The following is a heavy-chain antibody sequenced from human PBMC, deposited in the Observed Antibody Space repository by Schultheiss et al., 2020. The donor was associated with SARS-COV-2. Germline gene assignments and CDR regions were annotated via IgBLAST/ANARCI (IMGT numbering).Heavy chain of an antibody. CDR3: TSPPLIGIAVAGTDYYYGMDV. CDR1: GFTVSSNY. V-gene: IGHV3-23*01. Sequence: GGSLRLSCTASGFTVSSNYMSWVRQAPGTGLEWVSVISGSGGSTYYADSVKGRFTISRDNSKNTLYLQMNSLRAEDTAVYYCTSPPLIGIAVAGTDYYYGMDVWGQGTTVTVSS. CDR2: ISGSGGST. J-gene: IGHJ6*02. D-gene: IGHD6-19*01.